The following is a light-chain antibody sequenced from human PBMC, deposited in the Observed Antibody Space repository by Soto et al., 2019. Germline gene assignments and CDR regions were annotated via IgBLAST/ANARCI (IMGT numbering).Light chain of an antibody. CDR3: QQRSNWPPYT. Sequence: EIVLTQSPDTLSLSPGERATLSCRASQSVSNYLAWYQQKRGQAPRLLIYEASNRATGIPARFSGSGSGTDFTLTISSLEPEDFAVYYCQQRSNWPPYTFGQGTKLEIK. J-gene: IGKJ2*01. V-gene: IGKV3-11*01. CDR2: EAS. CDR1: QSVSNY.